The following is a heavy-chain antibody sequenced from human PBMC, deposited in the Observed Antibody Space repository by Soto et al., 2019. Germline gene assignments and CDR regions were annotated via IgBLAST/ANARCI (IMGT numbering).Heavy chain of an antibody. V-gene: IGHV3-48*03. Sequence: GGSLRLSCAASGFTFSSYEMNWVRQAPGKGLEWVSYISSSGSTIYYADSVKGRFTISRDNAKNSLYLQMNSLRAEDTAVYYCGAITPKYYYYMDVWGKGTTVTVSS. CDR2: ISSSGSTI. CDR3: GAITPKYYYYMDV. J-gene: IGHJ6*03. CDR1: GFTFSSYE.